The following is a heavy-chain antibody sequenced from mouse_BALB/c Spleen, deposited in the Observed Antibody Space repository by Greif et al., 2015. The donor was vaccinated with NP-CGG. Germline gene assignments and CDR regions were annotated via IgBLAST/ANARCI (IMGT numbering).Heavy chain of an antibody. CDR2: IDPENGNT. V-gene: IGHV14-1*02. Sequence: EVKLVESGAELVRPGALVKLSCKASGFNIKDYYMHWVKQRPEQGLEWIGWIDPENGNTIYDPKFQGKASITADTSSNPADRQPSSLSSEAPAVYYCARGGFGYWGQAPTLTVSS. J-gene: IGHJ2*01. CDR3: ARGGFGY. CDR1: GFNIKDYY.